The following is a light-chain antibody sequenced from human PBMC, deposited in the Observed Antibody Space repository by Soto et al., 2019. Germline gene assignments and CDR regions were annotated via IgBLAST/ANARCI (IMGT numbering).Light chain of an antibody. Sequence: EIVLTQYPGTLSLSPGERATLSCRASQTLGTKYLAWYQQKPGQAPSLLIYDTSNRATGVPDRFSCSGSGTDFTLTISKLEPEDFAVYYCHHYGTSPPNTFGQGTKLEIK. J-gene: IGKJ2*01. CDR2: DTS. CDR1: QTLGTKY. V-gene: IGKV3-20*01. CDR3: HHYGTSPPNT.